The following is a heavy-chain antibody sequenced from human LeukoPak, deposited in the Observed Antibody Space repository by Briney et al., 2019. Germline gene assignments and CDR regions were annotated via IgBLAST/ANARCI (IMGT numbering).Heavy chain of an antibody. Sequence: ASVKVSCKASGYTFTSYGISWVRQAPGQGLEWMGMVNPTSGRTNYAQKFRGRVTMTRDTSTSTVYMELSSLRSEDTAVYYCAREPTSGSCYFDYWGLGTLVTVSS. D-gene: IGHD1-26*01. J-gene: IGHJ4*02. CDR1: GYTFTSYG. CDR3: AREPTSGSCYFDY. CDR2: VNPTSGRT. V-gene: IGHV1-46*01.